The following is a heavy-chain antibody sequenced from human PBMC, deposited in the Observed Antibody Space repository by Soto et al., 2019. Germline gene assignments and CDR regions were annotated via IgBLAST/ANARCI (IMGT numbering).Heavy chain of an antibody. CDR2: ISGGGGTT. D-gene: IGHD3-10*01. CDR1: GFTFSSYA. V-gene: IGHV3-23*01. CDR3: AKTLVTMVRGKYYSMDV. Sequence: DVQLLESGGGLVQPGGSLRLSCAASGFTFSSYAMAWVRQAPGKGLERVSVISGGGGTTYYEESVKGRCTIARDNSKKMLNLQMDSLRAEDTAVYHCAKTLVTMVRGKYYSMDVWGKGPTVSVSS. J-gene: IGHJ6*03.